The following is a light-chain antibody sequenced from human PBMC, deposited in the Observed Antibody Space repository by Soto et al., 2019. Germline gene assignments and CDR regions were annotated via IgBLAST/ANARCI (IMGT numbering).Light chain of an antibody. J-gene: IGKJ2*01. CDR2: DAS. CDR3: QQRTNWPLYT. V-gene: IGKV3-11*01. Sequence: EIVLTQSPATLSSSPGERATLSCRASQSVSNYLAWYQQKPGQAPRLLIYDASNRATGIPARFSGSGSGTDFTLTISSLEPEDFAVYYCQQRTNWPLYTFGQGTRLEIK. CDR1: QSVSNY.